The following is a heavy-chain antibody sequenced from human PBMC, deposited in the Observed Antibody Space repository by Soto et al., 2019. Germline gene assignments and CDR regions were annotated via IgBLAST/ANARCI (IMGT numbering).Heavy chain of an antibody. V-gene: IGHV4-59*01. Sequence: QVQLQESGPGLVKPSETLSLTCTVSGGSISSYYWSWIRQPPGKGLEWIGYIYYSGSTNYNPSLKSRVTISVDTSKNQFSLKLCSVTAADTAVYYCAREAYSSGWYEGFDYWGQGTLVAVSS. CDR1: GGSISSYY. CDR3: AREAYSSGWYEGFDY. J-gene: IGHJ4*02. CDR2: IYYSGST. D-gene: IGHD6-19*01.